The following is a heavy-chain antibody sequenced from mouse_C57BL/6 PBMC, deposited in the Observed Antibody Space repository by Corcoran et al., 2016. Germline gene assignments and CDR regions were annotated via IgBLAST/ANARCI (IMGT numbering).Heavy chain of an antibody. J-gene: IGHJ2*01. Sequence: EVQLQQSGPELVKPGASVKISCKASGYTFTDYYMNWVKQSHGKSLEWIGDINPNNGGTSYNQKFKGKATLTVDKSSSTAYMELRSLTSEDSAVYYCARLGSWVSGFDGYYDYWGQGTTLTVSS. V-gene: IGHV1-26*01. CDR2: INPNNGGT. CDR3: ARLGSWVSGFDGYYDY. D-gene: IGHD2-3*01. CDR1: GYTFTDYY.